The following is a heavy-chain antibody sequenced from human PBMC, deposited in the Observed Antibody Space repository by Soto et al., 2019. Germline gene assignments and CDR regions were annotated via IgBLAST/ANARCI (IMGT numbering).Heavy chain of an antibody. CDR3: ARDRVITMVRGVYPRAVSYYDYGMDV. CDR2: IYYSGST. CDR1: GGSISSGGYY. Sequence: QVQLQESGPGLVKPSQTLSLTCTVSGGSISSGGYYWSWIRQHPGKGLEWIGYIYYSGSTSYNPSLKSRVTISVDPSKNQFSLKVGSVTAADTAVYYCARDRVITMVRGVYPRAVSYYDYGMDVWGQGTTVTVSS. V-gene: IGHV4-31*03. D-gene: IGHD3-10*01. J-gene: IGHJ6*02.